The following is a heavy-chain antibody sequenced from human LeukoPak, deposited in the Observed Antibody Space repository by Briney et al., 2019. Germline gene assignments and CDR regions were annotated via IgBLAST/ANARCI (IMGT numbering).Heavy chain of an antibody. CDR3: ARGRRFSYSSGWAFDY. CDR2: IYNSGST. J-gene: IGHJ4*02. D-gene: IGHD6-19*01. Sequence: PSQTLSLTCTVSGGSISSGGYYWSWIRQHPGKGLEWIGYIYNSGSTYYNPSLKSRVTISVDTSKNQFSLKLSSVTAADTAVYYCARGRRFSYSSGWAFDYWGQGTLVTVSS. V-gene: IGHV4-31*03. CDR1: GGSISSGGYY.